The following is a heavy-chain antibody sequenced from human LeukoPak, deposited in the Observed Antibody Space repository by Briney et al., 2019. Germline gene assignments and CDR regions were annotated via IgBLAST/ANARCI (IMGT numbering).Heavy chain of an antibody. Sequence: ASVKVPCKASGYTFTSYDINWVRQATGQGLEWMGWMNPNSGNTGYAQKFQGRVTMTRNTSISTAYMELSSLRSEDTAVYYCARAGIAVAGITSNADWGQGTLVTVSS. D-gene: IGHD6-19*01. CDR1: GYTFTSYD. CDR2: MNPNSGNT. V-gene: IGHV1-8*01. J-gene: IGHJ4*02. CDR3: ARAGIAVAGITSNAD.